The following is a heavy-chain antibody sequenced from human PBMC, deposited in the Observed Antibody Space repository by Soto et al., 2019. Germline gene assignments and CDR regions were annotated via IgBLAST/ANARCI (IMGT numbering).Heavy chain of an antibody. V-gene: IGHV4-39*01. J-gene: IGHJ6*03. D-gene: IGHD6-19*01. CDR1: GGSISSSSYY. CDR3: AVDSSGWDWGLYMDV. CDR2: IYYSGST. Sequence: SETLSLTCTVSGGSISSSSYYWGWIRQPPGKGLEWIGSIYYSGSTYYNPSLKSRVTISVDTSKNQFSLKLSSVTAADTAVYYCAVDSSGWDWGLYMDVWGKGTTVTVSS.